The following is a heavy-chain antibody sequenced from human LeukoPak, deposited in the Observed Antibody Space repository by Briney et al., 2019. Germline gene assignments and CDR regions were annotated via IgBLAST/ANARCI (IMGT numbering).Heavy chain of an antibody. CDR3: ARDGVWVAFDI. Sequence: SETLSLTCTVSGGSISSYYWSWIRQPPGKGLEGMGYIYYSGSTNYNPSLKSRVTISVDPSKNQFSLKLSSVTAADTAVYYCARDGVWVAFDIWGQGTMVTVSS. V-gene: IGHV4-59*01. CDR1: GGSISSYY. J-gene: IGHJ3*02. CDR2: IYYSGST. D-gene: IGHD3-16*01.